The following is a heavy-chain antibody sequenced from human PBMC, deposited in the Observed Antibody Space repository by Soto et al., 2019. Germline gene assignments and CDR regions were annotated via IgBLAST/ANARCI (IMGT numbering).Heavy chain of an antibody. CDR2: ISHDGINK. V-gene: IGHV3-30-3*01. CDR1: GFTFSSSA. J-gene: IGHJ5*01. CDR3: ARGADWFDS. Sequence: LRLSCAASGFTFSSSAMHWVRQAPGKGLEWVATISHDGINKNYADSMKGPFTISRDNSKNTLYLQMNTLRHEDTAVYYCARGADWFDSWGQGTLVTAPQ.